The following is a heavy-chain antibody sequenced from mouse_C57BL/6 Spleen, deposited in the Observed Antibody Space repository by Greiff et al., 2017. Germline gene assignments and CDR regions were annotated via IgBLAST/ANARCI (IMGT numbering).Heavy chain of an antibody. V-gene: IGHV1-18*01. CDR1: GYTFTDYN. J-gene: IGHJ3*01. CDR2: INPNNGGT. D-gene: IGHD2-4*01. Sequence: EVQLQQSGPELVKPGASVKIPCKASGYTFTDYNMDWVKQSHGQSLEWIGDINPNNGGTIYNQKFKGKATLTVDKSSSTAYMELRSLTSEDTAVYYGARAYDYGGCGYWGQGTLVTVSA. CDR3: ARAYDYGGCGY.